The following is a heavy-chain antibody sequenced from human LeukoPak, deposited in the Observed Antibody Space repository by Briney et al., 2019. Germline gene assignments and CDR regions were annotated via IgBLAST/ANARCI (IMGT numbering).Heavy chain of an antibody. Sequence: GGSLRLSCAPSGFIFSSYWMSWVRQAPGKGLEWVANIKQDGSEQYYVDSVKGRFTISRDNAKNSLYLQMNSLRAEDTAVYYCARGGSASDYWGQGTLVTVSS. J-gene: IGHJ4*02. CDR1: GFIFSSYW. D-gene: IGHD2-15*01. V-gene: IGHV3-7*01. CDR2: IKQDGSEQ. CDR3: ARGGSASDY.